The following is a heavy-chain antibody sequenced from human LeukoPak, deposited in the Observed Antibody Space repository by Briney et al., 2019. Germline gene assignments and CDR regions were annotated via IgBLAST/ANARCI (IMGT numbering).Heavy chain of an antibody. CDR2: IYYSGST. CDR3: ARHCSSGWDFDY. J-gene: IGHJ4*02. Sequence: PSETPSLTCAVYGGSFSGYYWSWIRQPPGKGLEWIGYIYYSGSTNYNPSLKSRVTISVDTSKNQFSLKLSSVTAADTAVYYCARHCSSGWDFDYWGQGTLVTVSS. V-gene: IGHV4-59*08. CDR1: GGSFSGYY. D-gene: IGHD6-19*01.